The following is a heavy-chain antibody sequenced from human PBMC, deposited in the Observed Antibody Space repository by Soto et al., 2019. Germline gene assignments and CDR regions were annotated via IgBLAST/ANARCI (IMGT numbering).Heavy chain of an antibody. CDR1: GINFSRAW. D-gene: IGHD4-17*01. J-gene: IGHJ4*02. Sequence: PGGSLRLSCAASGINFSRAWMSWVRQAPGKGLEWVGRIKSKFDGETIDYAAPVKGRFTISRDDSKNIVYLQMNSLNTEDTAVYYCARENAYGDPNSFDYWGQGTLVTVSS. CDR3: ARENAYGDPNSFDY. V-gene: IGHV3-15*01. CDR2: IKSKFDGETI.